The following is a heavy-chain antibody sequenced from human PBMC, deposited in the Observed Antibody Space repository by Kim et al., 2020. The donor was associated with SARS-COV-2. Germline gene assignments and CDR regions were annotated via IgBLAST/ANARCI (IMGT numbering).Heavy chain of an antibody. CDR3: ARGEKTMVRGVIIYYYGMDV. CDR2: IYSGGST. Sequence: GGSLRLSCAASGFTVSSNYMSWVRQAPGKGLEWVSVIYSGGSTYYADSVKGRFTISRDNSKNTLYLQMNSLRAEDTAVYYCARGEKTMVRGVIIYYYGMDVWGQGTTVTVSS. J-gene: IGHJ6*02. CDR1: GFTVSSNY. V-gene: IGHV3-53*01. D-gene: IGHD3-10*01.